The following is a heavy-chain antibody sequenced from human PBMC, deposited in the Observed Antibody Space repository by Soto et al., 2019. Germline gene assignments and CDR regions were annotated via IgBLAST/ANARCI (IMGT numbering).Heavy chain of an antibody. CDR2: ISYDGSNK. CDR1: GFTFSSYG. D-gene: IGHD6-13*01. Sequence: GGSLRLSCAASGFTFSSYGMHWVRQAPGKGLEWVAVISYDGSNKYYADSGKGRFTISRDNSKNTLYLQMNSLRAEDTAVYYCAKVSVRGKQKLVPYYFDYWGQGTLVTVSS. J-gene: IGHJ4*02. V-gene: IGHV3-30*18. CDR3: AKVSVRGKQKLVPYYFDY.